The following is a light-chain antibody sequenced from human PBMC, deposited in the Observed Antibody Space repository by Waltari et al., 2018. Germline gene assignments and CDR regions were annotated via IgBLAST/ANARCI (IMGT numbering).Light chain of an antibody. CDR2: AKD. Sequence: SSELTQDPAVSVALGQTVRITCQGESVRNSFASWYQQKPGLAPLLILYAKDNRPSGIPARFSGSSSGNTASLTIAGAQAEDEADYYCSCRDSGARLFGGGTKLTVL. CDR3: SCRDSGARL. J-gene: IGLJ3*02. CDR1: SVRNSF. V-gene: IGLV3-19*01.